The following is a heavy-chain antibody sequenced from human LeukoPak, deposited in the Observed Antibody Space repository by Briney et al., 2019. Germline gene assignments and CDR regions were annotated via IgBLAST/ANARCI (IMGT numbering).Heavy chain of an antibody. CDR2: ISGSGVST. Sequence: GGSLRLSCAASGFTFSSYAMSWVRQAPGKGLEWVSAISGSGVSTYYADSVKGRFTISRDNSKNTLYLQMHSLRAEDTAVYYCAKDYYDSGPRCFHCWGQGALVTVSS. J-gene: IGHJ4*02. CDR3: AKDYYDSGPRCFHC. V-gene: IGHV3-23*01. CDR1: GFTFSSYA. D-gene: IGHD3-22*01.